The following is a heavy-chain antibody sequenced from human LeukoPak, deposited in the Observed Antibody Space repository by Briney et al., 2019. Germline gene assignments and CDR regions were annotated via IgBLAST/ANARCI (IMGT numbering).Heavy chain of an antibody. D-gene: IGHD2-8*01. CDR3: ARVAVLMLYGSSFYYFDY. V-gene: IGHV1-2*02. CDR2: INPNSGGT. J-gene: IGHJ4*02. CDR1: GYTFTDFC. Sequence: ASVKVSCKASGYTFTDFCIHWVRQAPGQGLEWMGWINPNSGGTNYAQKFQGRVTMTRDTSISTAYIELSRLRSDDTAVYYCARVAVLMLYGSSFYYFDYWGQGALVTVSS.